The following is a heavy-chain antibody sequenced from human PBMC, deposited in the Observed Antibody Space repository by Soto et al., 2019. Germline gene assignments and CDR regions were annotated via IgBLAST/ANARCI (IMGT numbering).Heavy chain of an antibody. CDR3: ARSHGGSSGWDNWFDP. CDR1: GGSISSYY. D-gene: IGHD6-25*01. CDR2: IYYSGST. J-gene: IGHJ5*02. V-gene: IGHV4-59*01. Sequence: SETLSLTCTVSGGSISSYYWSWIRQPPGKGLEWIGYIYYSGSTNYNPSLKSRVTIPVDTSKNQFSLKLSSVTAADTAVYYCARSHGGSSGWDNWFDPWGQGTLVTVSS.